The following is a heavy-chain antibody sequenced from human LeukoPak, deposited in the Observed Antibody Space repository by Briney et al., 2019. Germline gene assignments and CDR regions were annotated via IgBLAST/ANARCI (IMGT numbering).Heavy chain of an antibody. Sequence: PSETLSLTCTVSGYSISSGYYWGWIRQPPGKGLEWIGSIYHSGSTYYNPSLKSRVTISVDRSKNQFSLKLSSVTAADTAVYYCARETYYYDSSGYYDYWGQGTLVTVSS. CDR3: ARETYYYDSSGYYDY. D-gene: IGHD3-22*01. J-gene: IGHJ4*02. V-gene: IGHV4-38-2*02. CDR2: IYHSGST. CDR1: GYSISSGYY.